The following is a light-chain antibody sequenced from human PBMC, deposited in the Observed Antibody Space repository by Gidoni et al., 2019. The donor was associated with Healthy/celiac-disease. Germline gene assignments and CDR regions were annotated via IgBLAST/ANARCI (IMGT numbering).Light chain of an antibody. V-gene: IGLV3-21*03. Sequence: SYVLTQPPSVSVAPGKTARITCGGNNIGSKSVHWYQQQPGQAPVLVVYDDSDRPSGIPERFSCSNSGNTSTLTISRVEAGDEADYYCQLWDSSSDHWVFGGGTKLTVL. J-gene: IGLJ3*02. CDR1: NIGSKS. CDR3: QLWDSSSDHWV. CDR2: DDS.